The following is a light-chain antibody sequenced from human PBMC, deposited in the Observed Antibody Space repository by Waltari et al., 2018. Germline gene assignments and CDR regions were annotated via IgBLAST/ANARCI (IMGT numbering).Light chain of an antibody. Sequence: IVLTQSPGTLSLSPGERATLSCRASQSVTSSYLAWYQQKPGQAPRLLNYGASTRATGIPDRFSGSGSGTDFTLTISRLEPEDFAVYYCQQCDRSPLTFGGGTKVEIK. CDR3: QQCDRSPLT. CDR2: GAS. J-gene: IGKJ4*01. CDR1: QSVTSSY. V-gene: IGKV3-20*01.